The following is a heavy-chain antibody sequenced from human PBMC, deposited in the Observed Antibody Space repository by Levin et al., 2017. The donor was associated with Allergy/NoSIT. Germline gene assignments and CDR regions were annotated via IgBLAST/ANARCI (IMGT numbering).Heavy chain of an antibody. CDR1: GLTVSSNY. CDR3: ASRTGAAAGPLDY. J-gene: IGHJ4*02. Sequence: GGSLRLSCAASGLTVSSNYMTWVRQAPGRGLELVSAIYSGGNTFNADSVKGRFTISRDNSKNTLYLQMNSLRVEDTAVYYCASRTGAAAGPLDYWGQGTLVTVSS. V-gene: IGHV3-66*01. D-gene: IGHD6-13*01. CDR2: IYSGGNT.